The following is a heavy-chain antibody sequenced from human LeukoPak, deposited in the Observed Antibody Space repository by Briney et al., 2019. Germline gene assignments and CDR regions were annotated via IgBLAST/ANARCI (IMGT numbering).Heavy chain of an antibody. CDR3: ARAGAVSNFDS. D-gene: IGHD4/OR15-4a*01. V-gene: IGHV4-4*07. Sequence: SETLSLTCTVSGAAINNYYWNWIRQPAGKGLEWIGRIYSSGDTNYNPSLKSRVTMSVDTSKNQFSLRLTSLTAADTAVYYCARAGAVSNFDSWGQGTLVTVSS. CDR2: IYSSGDT. J-gene: IGHJ4*02. CDR1: GAAINNYY.